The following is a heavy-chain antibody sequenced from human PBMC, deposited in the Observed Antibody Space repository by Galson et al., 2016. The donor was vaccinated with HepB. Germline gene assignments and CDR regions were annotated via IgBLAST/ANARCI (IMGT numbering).Heavy chain of an antibody. V-gene: IGHV3-23*01. D-gene: IGHD3-3*01. J-gene: IGHJ4*02. CDR1: GFTFSSYA. CDR2: LSGSGGDT. Sequence: SLRLSCAASGFTFSSYAMAWVRQAPGKGLEWVSSLSGSGGDTYYADSVKGRFTISRDNSKNMLYLQMSSLRAEDTAVYYCAKYPNLEWLSTFHYWGQGTLVTVSS. CDR3: AKYPNLEWLSTFHY.